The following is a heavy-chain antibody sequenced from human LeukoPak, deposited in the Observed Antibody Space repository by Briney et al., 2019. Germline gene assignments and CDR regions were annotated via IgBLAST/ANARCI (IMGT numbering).Heavy chain of an antibody. Sequence: LALVANITQESTERYYVDSLRSRFTIPGDNAKNSLSLQMNSLIVEDTAVYYCAREVDRSFGYWGQGNLVTVSS. V-gene: IGHV3-7*01. CDR3: AREVDRSFGY. J-gene: IGHJ4*02. D-gene: IGHD2-15*01. CDR2: ITQESTER.